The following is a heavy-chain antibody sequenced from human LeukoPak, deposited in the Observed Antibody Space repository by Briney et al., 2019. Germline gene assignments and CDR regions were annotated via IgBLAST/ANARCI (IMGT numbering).Heavy chain of an antibody. CDR1: GFTFSSYS. V-gene: IGHV3-21*04. CDR2: ISSSSSYI. J-gene: IGHJ6*04. Sequence: GGSLRLSCAASGFTFSSYSMNWVRQAPGKGLEWVSSISSSSSYIYYADSVKGRFTISRDNSKNTLYLQMNSLRAEDKAVYYCARSSSMGAYGMDVRGKGTTVTVSS. D-gene: IGHD2-2*01. CDR3: ARSSSMGAYGMDV.